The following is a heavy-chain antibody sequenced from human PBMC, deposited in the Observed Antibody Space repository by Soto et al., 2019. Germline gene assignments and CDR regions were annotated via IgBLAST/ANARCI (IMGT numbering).Heavy chain of an antibody. D-gene: IGHD6-13*01. Sequence: GGSLRLSCAASGFTVSSNYMSWVRQAPGKGLEWVSVIYSGGSTYYADSVKGRFTISRDNSKNTLYLQMNSLRAEDTAVYYCARLGHSSSWDYWGQGTLVTVSS. CDR1: GFTVSSNY. CDR3: ARLGHSSSWDY. J-gene: IGHJ4*02. V-gene: IGHV3-53*01. CDR2: IYSGGST.